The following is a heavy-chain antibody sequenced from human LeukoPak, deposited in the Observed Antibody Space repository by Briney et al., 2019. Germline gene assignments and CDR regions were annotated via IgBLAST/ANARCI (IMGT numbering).Heavy chain of an antibody. CDR2: IDKKDKGYATAT. V-gene: IGHV3-73*01. CDR3: TRDSGTYNWFDP. D-gene: IGHD1-26*01. CDR1: GFTFSGSA. Sequence: GGSLKLSCAASGFTFSGSAIHWVRQSSGKGLEWVGQIDKKDKGYATATAYAASVKGRFTISRDDSINTTYLQMKSLKTEDTALYYCTRDSGTYNWFDPWGQGTLVTVSS. J-gene: IGHJ5*02.